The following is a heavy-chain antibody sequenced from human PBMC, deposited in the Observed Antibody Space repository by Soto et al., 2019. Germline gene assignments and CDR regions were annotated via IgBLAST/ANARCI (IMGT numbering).Heavy chain of an antibody. CDR1: GDSVTSRSYY. CDR3: ARGNIAASGTKFDP. Sequence: PSETLSLPYTVSGDSVTSRSYYWILFRQPPRKGLDWIGYIYYSGNINYNPSLKSRLTISLDTSTNQFSLKLTSVTAADTAIYYCARGNIAASGTKFDPWGQGTLVTVSS. J-gene: IGHJ5*02. V-gene: IGHV4-61*01. CDR2: IYYSGNI. D-gene: IGHD6-13*01.